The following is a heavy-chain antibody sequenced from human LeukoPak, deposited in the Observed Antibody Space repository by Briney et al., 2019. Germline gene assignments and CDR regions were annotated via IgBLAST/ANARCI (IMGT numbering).Heavy chain of an antibody. V-gene: IGHV3-21*01. D-gene: IGHD6-6*01. CDR2: ISSSSSYI. CDR3: ARGYSSSSLDY. J-gene: IGHJ4*02. Sequence: GGSLRLSCAASGFTFSSYSINWVRQAPGQGLELVSSISSSSSYIYYADSFKGRFTISRDNAKNSLYLLMNSLRADDTAVYYCARGYSSSSLDYWGQGTLVTVSS. CDR1: GFTFSSYS.